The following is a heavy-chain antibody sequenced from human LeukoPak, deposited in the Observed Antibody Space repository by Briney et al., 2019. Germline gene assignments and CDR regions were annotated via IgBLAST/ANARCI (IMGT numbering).Heavy chain of an antibody. Sequence: GGSLRLSCAASGFTFSSYSMNWVRQAPGKGLEWVSYISSSSSTMYYADSVKGRFTISRDNAKNSLYLQMNSLRAEDTAVYYCARDQGLGSYYYFDYWGQGTLVTVSS. D-gene: IGHD1-26*01. CDR3: ARDQGLGSYYYFDY. CDR1: GFTFSSYS. V-gene: IGHV3-48*04. CDR2: ISSSSSTM. J-gene: IGHJ4*02.